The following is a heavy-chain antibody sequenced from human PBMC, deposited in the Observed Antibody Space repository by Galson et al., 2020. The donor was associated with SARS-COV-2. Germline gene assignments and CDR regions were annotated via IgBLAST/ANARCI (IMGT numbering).Heavy chain of an antibody. J-gene: IGHJ4*02. D-gene: IGHD6-13*01. CDR3: ARGRYSSSWYGFDY. Sequence: ASVKVSCKASGYTFTSYGISWVRQTPGQGLEWMGWISAYNGNTNYAQKLQGRVTMTTDTSTSTAYMELRSLRSDDTAVYYCARGRYSSSWYGFDYWGQGTLVTVSS. CDR2: ISAYNGNT. CDR1: GYTFTSYG. V-gene: IGHV1-18*01.